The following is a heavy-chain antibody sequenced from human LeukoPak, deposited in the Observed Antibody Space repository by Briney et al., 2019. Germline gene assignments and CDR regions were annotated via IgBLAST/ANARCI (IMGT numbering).Heavy chain of an antibody. CDR1: GGSISSYY. D-gene: IGHD3-10*01. CDR2: IYYSGST. CDR3: ARSYYYGSGSYYNQMDYYYYMDV. Sequence: SETLSLTCTVSGGSISSYYWSWIRQPPGKGLEWIGYIYYSGSTNYNPSLKSRVTISVDTSKNQFSLKLSSVTAADTAVYYCARSYYYGSGSYYNQMDYYYYMDVWGKGTTVTVSS. J-gene: IGHJ6*03. V-gene: IGHV4-59*01.